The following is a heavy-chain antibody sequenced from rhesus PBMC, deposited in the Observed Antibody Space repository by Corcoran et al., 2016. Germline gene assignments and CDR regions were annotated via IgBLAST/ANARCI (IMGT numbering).Heavy chain of an antibody. Sequence: EVQLVETGGGLVQPGGSLKLSCAASGFTFSSYGMSWVRQSPGKGLEWVSAIYSGGGNTYYADSVKGRFTISRDNSKNTLSLQMNSLRAEDTAVYYCARRYSGYSRHVDYWGQGVLVTVSS. CDR3: ARRYSGYSRHVDY. CDR2: IYSGGGNT. V-gene: IGHV3S5*01. D-gene: IGHD5-24*01. CDR1: GFTFSSYG. J-gene: IGHJ4*01.